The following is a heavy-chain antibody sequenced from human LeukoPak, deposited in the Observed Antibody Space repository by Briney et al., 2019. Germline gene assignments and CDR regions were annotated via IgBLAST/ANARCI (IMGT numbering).Heavy chain of an antibody. D-gene: IGHD6-6*01. CDR3: ARVQLVNLDWFDP. CDR1: GGSFSGYY. J-gene: IGHJ5*02. Sequence: PSETLSLTCAVYGGSFSGYYWSWIRQPPGKGLEWIGEINHSGSTNYSPSLKSRVTISVDTSKNQFSLKLSSVTAADTAVYYCARVQLVNLDWFDPWGQGTLVTVSS. V-gene: IGHV4-34*01. CDR2: INHSGST.